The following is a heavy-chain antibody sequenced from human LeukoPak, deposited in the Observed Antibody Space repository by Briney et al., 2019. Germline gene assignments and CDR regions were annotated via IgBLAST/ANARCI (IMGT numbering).Heavy chain of an antibody. Sequence: GGSLRLSCAASGFTFSSYSMNWVRQAPGKGLEWVSYISSSSSTIKYADSVKGRFTISRDNAKNSLYLQMNSLRAEDTAVYYCASRDSSIWYYMDVWGKGTTVTVSS. CDR1: GFTFSSYS. CDR2: ISSSSSTI. V-gene: IGHV3-48*01. J-gene: IGHJ6*03. CDR3: ASRDSSIWYYMDV. D-gene: IGHD6-13*01.